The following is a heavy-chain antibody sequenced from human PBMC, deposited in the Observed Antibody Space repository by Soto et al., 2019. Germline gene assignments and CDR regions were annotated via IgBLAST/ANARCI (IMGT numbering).Heavy chain of an antibody. Sequence: GGSLILSCASSGFTFSTYLMSWVRQAPGKGLEWVANIKYDGSETYYVDSVKGRFTISRDNAKNSLYLQMNSLRAEDAAVYYCAKDRSPGATTWNVYWGQGTLVTVSS. D-gene: IGHD1-1*01. CDR2: IKYDGSET. V-gene: IGHV3-7*03. CDR3: AKDRSPGATTWNVY. CDR1: GFTFSTYL. J-gene: IGHJ1*01.